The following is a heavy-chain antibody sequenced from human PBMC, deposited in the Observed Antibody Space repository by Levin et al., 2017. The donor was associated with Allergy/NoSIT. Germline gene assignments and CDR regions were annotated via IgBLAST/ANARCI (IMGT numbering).Heavy chain of an antibody. J-gene: IGHJ6*03. CDR2: ISAYNGNT. D-gene: IGHD4-17*01. CDR3: ARTTVTNFYYYYYMDV. Sequence: PGESLKISCKASGYTFTSYGISWVRQAPGQGLEWMGWISAYNGNTNYAQKLQGRVTMTTDTSTSTAYMELRSLRSDDTAVYYCARTTVTNFYYYYYMDVWGKGTTVTVSS. V-gene: IGHV1-18*01. CDR1: GYTFTSYG.